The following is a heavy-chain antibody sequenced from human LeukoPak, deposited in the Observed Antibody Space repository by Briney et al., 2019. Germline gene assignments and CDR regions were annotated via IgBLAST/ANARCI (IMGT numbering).Heavy chain of an antibody. V-gene: IGHV3-23*01. J-gene: IGHJ4*02. CDR1: GFTFSSHA. Sequence: GGSLRLFCAASGFTFSSHAVSWVRQAPGRGLEWVSSISTGGSNTYYADSVKGRFTISRDNSKSTLYLQMNSLRAEDTAIYYCAKLGSWDDYWGQGTLVTVSS. CDR2: ISTGGSNT. CDR3: AKLGSWDDY. D-gene: IGHD1-26*01.